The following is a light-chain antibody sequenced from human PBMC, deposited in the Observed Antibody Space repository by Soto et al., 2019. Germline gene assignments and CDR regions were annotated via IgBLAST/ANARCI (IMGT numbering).Light chain of an antibody. V-gene: IGLV2-18*01. CDR1: STDFVSYNR. CDR3: SLYTSENTYV. Sequence: QSALTQPPSVSGSPGQSVTISCTGTSTDFVSYNRVSWYQQPPGTAPKLIMYEASNRPSGVPDRFSGSKSGNTASLTISGLQAADEADYYCSLYTSENTYVFGTGTKLTVL. J-gene: IGLJ1*01. CDR2: EAS.